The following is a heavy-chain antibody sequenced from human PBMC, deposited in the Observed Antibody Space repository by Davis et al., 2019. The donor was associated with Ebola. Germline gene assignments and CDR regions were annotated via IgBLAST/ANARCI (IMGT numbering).Heavy chain of an antibody. CDR1: GISFSTYS. D-gene: IGHD5-18*01. CDR3: ARDLGYSYYDI. Sequence: PGGSLRLSCAASGISFSTYSMNWVRQVPGKGLEWVPSISDSGSSTYYQDSVKGRFIISRDDAGKSVFLQMNGLRGDDTAIYYCARDLGYSYYDIWGQETLVSVSS. J-gene: IGHJ4*02. V-gene: IGHV3-21*01. CDR2: ISDSGSST.